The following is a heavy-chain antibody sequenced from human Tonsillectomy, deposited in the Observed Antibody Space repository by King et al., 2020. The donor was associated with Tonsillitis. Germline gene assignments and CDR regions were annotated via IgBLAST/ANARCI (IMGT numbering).Heavy chain of an antibody. CDR1: GFNFGTYA. Sequence: VQLVESGGGLVQPGGSLRLSCTASGFNFGTYAWTWVRQAPGKGLEWVSSISVTENTYYADSVKGRFTISRDNSKNTLYLLMNSLRADDTAVYYCAKELRYFGGYFQHWGQGTLATVSS. D-gene: IGHD3-9*01. J-gene: IGHJ1*01. CDR3: AKELRYFGGYFQH. CDR2: ISVTENT. V-gene: IGHV3-23*04.